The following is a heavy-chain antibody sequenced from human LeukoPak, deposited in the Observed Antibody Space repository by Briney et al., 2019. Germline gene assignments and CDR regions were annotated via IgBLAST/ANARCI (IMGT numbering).Heavy chain of an antibody. CDR3: ARAPYYDILTGYHFDY. Sequence: PGGSLRLSCAASGFRLSGYSMNWVRQAPGKGLERVSYISHTGSTMSYADSVKGRFTISRDNARNSLHLQMNSLRAEDTAVYYCARAPYYDILTGYHFDYWGQGTLVTVSS. V-gene: IGHV3-48*04. D-gene: IGHD3-9*01. CDR1: GFRLSGYS. J-gene: IGHJ4*02. CDR2: ISHTGSTM.